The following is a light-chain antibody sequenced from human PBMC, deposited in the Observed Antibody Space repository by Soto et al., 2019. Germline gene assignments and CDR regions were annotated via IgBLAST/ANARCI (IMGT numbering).Light chain of an antibody. J-gene: IGKJ1*01. V-gene: IGKV3-15*01. CDR3: QQYNIWPPA. CDR1: QSVSSN. Sequence: EIVMTQSPATLSVFPGERATLSCRASQSVSSNFAWYQQKPGQAPRLLIYGASTRATGIPARFSGSGSGTEFTLTISSLQSEDFAVYYCQQYNIWPPAFGQGTKVEI. CDR2: GAS.